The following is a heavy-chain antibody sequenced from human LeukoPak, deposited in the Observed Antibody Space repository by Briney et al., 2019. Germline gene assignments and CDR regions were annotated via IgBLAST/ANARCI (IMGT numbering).Heavy chain of an antibody. V-gene: IGHV4-39*01. Sequence: SETLSLTCTVSGGSINSSSYYWGWIRQPPGKGLEWIGSIFYSGNTYDNPSLKSRVTISVDTSKNQFSLELNSVTAADTAVYYCARHRSKWLQSSFDYWGQGTLVTVSS. J-gene: IGHJ4*02. CDR2: IFYSGNT. CDR1: GGSINSSSYY. D-gene: IGHD5-24*01. CDR3: ARHRSKWLQSSFDY.